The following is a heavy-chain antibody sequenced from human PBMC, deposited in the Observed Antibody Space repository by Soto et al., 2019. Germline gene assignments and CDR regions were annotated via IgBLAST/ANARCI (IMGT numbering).Heavy chain of an antibody. CDR2: LIPHFGTP. D-gene: IGHD6-19*01. CDR3: AFGAVDF. J-gene: IGHJ4*02. Sequence: QVQLVQSGAEVKKPGSSVKVSCKASGGIFSSYTISWVRQAPGQGLEWLGGLIPHFGTPNYAQKFQGRITISADPSTSTAYMELSRLRSEDTAVYFCAFGAVDFWGQGTLVTVSS. CDR1: GGIFSSYT. V-gene: IGHV1-69*01.